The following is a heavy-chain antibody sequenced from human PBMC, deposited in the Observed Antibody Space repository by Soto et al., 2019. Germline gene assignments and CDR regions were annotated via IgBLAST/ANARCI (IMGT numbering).Heavy chain of an antibody. V-gene: IGHV4-4*02. CDR1: SGTISSSNW. D-gene: IGHD2-15*01. J-gene: IGHJ5*02. Sequence: QVQLQESGPGLVKPSGTLSLTCAVSSGTISSSNWWTWVRQPPGKGLEWIGEINQSGSPNYNPSPRSRVTISGDKSKGPFLLKLSYVTAADTAIYYWAGLGMVAAHREFDPWGQGTLVTVSS. CDR2: INQSGSP. CDR3: AGLGMVAAHREFDP.